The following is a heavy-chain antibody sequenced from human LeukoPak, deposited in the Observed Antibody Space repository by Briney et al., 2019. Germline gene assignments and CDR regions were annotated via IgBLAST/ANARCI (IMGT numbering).Heavy chain of an antibody. CDR3: ARGSGSGSYYSFDY. V-gene: IGHV4-34*01. J-gene: IGHJ4*02. CDR1: GGSFSGYY. D-gene: IGHD3-10*01. Sequence: SETLSLTCAVYGGSFSGYYWSWIRQPPGKGLEWIGEINHSGSTNYNPSLKSRDTISVDTSKNQFSLKLSSVTAADTAVYYCARGSGSGSYYSFDYWGQGTLVTVSS. CDR2: INHSGST.